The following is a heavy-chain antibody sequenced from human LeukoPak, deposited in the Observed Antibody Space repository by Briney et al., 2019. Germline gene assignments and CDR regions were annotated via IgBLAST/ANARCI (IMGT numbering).Heavy chain of an antibody. CDR1: GFSLRDYS. CDR3: ASSNEFYYDTSTYVDY. D-gene: IGHD3-22*01. Sequence: GGSLRLSCAASGFSLRDYSMDWVRQAPGKGLGWVSSISSSSSYIYYADSVKGRFTISRDNAKNTLYLQMNSLKPEDTAVYYCASSNEFYYDTSTYVDYWGQGTLVTVSS. CDR2: ISSSSSYI. V-gene: IGHV3-21*01. J-gene: IGHJ4*02.